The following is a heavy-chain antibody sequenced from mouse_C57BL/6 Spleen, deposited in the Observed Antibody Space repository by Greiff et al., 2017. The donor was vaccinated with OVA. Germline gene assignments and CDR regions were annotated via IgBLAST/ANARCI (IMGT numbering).Heavy chain of an antibody. J-gene: IGHJ1*03. Sequence: VQLQQSGPELVKPGASVKISCKASGYSFTDYNMNWVKQSNGKSLEWIGVINPNYGTTSYNQKFKGKATLTVDQSSSTAYLQLNSLTSEDSAIYYYARSLYIATGVESYFDVWGTGTTVTVSS. CDR3: ARSLYIATGVESYFDV. CDR2: INPNYGTT. V-gene: IGHV1-39*01. CDR1: GYSFTDYN. D-gene: IGHD1-1*01.